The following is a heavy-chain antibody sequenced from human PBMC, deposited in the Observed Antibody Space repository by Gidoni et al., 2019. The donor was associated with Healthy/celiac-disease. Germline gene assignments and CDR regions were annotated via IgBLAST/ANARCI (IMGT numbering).Heavy chain of an antibody. CDR1: GSTFTGYY. Sequence: QVQLVQSGAEVKKPGASVKVSCKASGSTFTGYYMHWVRQAPGQGLEWMGRINPNSGGTNYAQKFQGRVTMTRDTSISTAYMELSRLRSDDTAVYYCTRGGVSSSSYYYYYYGMDVWGQGTTVTVSS. J-gene: IGHJ6*02. D-gene: IGHD6-6*01. CDR3: TRGGVSSSSYYYYYYGMDV. V-gene: IGHV1-2*06. CDR2: INPNSGGT.